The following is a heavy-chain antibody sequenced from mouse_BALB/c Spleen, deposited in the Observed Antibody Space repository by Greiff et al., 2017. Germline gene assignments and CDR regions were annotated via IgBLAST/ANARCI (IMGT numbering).Heavy chain of an antibody. J-gene: IGHJ4*01. Sequence: DVMLVESGGGLVQPGGSRKLSCAASGFTFSSFGMHWVRQAPEKGLEWVAYISSGSSTIYYADTVKGRFTISRDNPKNTLFLQMTSLRSEDTAMYYCARGYGRYAMDYWGQGTSVTVSS. CDR1: GFTFSSFG. CDR3: ARGYGRYAMDY. V-gene: IGHV5-17*02. D-gene: IGHD1-1*02. CDR2: ISSGSSTI.